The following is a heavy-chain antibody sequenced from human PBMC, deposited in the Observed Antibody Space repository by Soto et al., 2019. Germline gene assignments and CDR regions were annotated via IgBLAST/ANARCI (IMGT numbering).Heavy chain of an antibody. CDR2: ISYDGSNK. CDR1: GFTFSSYA. Sequence: GGSLRLSCAASGFTFSSYAMHWVRQAPGKGLEWVAVISYDGSNKYYADSVKGRFTISRDNSKNTLYLQMNSLRAEDTAVYYCARGFTTIFGVVIHSYFDYWGQGTLVTVSS. D-gene: IGHD3-3*01. J-gene: IGHJ4*02. CDR3: ARGFTTIFGVVIHSYFDY. V-gene: IGHV3-30-3*01.